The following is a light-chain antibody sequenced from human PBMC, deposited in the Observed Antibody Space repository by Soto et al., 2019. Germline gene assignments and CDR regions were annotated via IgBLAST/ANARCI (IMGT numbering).Light chain of an antibody. CDR2: WAS. V-gene: IGKV4-1*01. CDR3: QQYYSTPWT. CDR1: QSVFSNSNNKKY. Sequence: DIVMTQSADSLAVSLGERATINCKSSQSVFSNSNNKKYLAWYQQKPGQPPKLLIHWASIRESGVPDRFSGSGSGTDFTLTINSLXAEDVAVYYCQQYYSTPWTFGQGTKVEIK. J-gene: IGKJ1*01.